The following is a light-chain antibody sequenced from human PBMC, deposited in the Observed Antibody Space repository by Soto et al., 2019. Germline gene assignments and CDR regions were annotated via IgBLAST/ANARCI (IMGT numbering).Light chain of an antibody. CDR3: QSYDRSLSGSV. J-gene: IGLJ2*01. CDR1: SSNIGAGYD. Sequence: QAVVTQPPSLSGAPGQRVTISCTGSSSNIGAGYDINWYQHLPGTAPKLLIYGDINRPSGVPDRFSGSKSGTSASLAITGLQAEDEADYYCQSYDRSLSGSVFGGGTQLTVL. CDR2: GDI. V-gene: IGLV1-40*01.